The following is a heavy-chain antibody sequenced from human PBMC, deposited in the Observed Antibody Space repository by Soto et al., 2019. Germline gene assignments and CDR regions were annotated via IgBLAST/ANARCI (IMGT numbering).Heavy chain of an antibody. CDR3: ARPYSSSRLYYYYGMDV. V-gene: IGHV1-69*12. D-gene: IGHD6-13*01. Sequence: QVQLVQSGAEVKKPGSSVKVSCKASGGTFSSYAISWVRQAPGQGLEWMGGSIPIFGTANYAQKFQGRVTITADESTSTAYMELSSLRSEDTAVYYCARPYSSSRLYYYYGMDVWGQGTTVTVSS. CDR1: GGTFSSYA. CDR2: SIPIFGTA. J-gene: IGHJ6*02.